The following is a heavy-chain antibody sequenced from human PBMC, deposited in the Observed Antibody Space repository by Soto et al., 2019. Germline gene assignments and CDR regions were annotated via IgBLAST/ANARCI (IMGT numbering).Heavy chain of an antibody. CDR1: GDTDTNYV. CDR3: EAEMTFGKLSVV. V-gene: IGHV1-69*01. J-gene: IGHJ6*02. Sequence: QEQLVRSGAEVKKPGSSVKVSCKASGDTDTNYVISWVRQAPGQGLEWMGGIFPKFGTTYSAQKLQDRLTITADESTSTVYMQLSSLRLDDTAVYYCEAEMTFGKLSVVWGQGTTVTVSS. D-gene: IGHD3-16*02. CDR2: IFPKFGTT.